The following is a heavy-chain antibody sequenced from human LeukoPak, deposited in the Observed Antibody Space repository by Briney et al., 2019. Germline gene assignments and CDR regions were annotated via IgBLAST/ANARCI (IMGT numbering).Heavy chain of an antibody. CDR3: ARDALSRDGYKYGTALDY. V-gene: IGHV1-69*04. CDR2: IIPILGIA. J-gene: IGHJ4*02. CDR1: GGTFSSYA. D-gene: IGHD5-24*01. Sequence: PSVKVSCKASGGTFSSYAISWVRQAPGQGLEWMGRIIPILGIANYAQKFQGRVTITAHKYTSTAYMELSSLRSEDTAVYYCARDALSRDGYKYGTALDYWGQGTLVTVSS.